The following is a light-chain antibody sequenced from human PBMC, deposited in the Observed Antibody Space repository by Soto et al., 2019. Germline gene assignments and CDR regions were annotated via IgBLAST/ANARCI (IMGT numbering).Light chain of an antibody. Sequence: IPMTQSPSSLSASVGDRVTITCRASQRITTYLNWYQQKPGKAPKLLISTAATLQGGVPSRFSGSGSGTDFTLTITTLQLEDFATYFCQQSYSTPSTFGQGTKLEIK. CDR3: QQSYSTPST. CDR1: QRITTY. V-gene: IGKV1-39*01. CDR2: TAA. J-gene: IGKJ2*01.